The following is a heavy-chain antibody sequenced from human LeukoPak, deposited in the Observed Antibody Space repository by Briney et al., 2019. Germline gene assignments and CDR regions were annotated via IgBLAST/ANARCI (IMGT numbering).Heavy chain of an antibody. V-gene: IGHV4-4*02. Sequence: PSGTLSLTCAVSGDSISNNNWWSWVRQTPGEGLEWIGEIHHSGRTNHNPSLEGRVTISVDTSKNQFSLKLSSVTAADTAVYYCARGPKHPYYYGSGSPLGYWGQGTLVTVSS. J-gene: IGHJ4*02. CDR1: GDSISNNNW. CDR2: IHHSGRT. D-gene: IGHD3-10*01. CDR3: ARGPKHPYYYGSGSPLGY.